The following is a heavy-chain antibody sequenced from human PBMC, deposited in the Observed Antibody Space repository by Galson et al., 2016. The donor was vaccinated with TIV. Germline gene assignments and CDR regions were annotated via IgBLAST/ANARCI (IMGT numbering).Heavy chain of an antibody. CDR3: ASGLTIFGVVTTRNGMDV. CDR1: GFTFTTYA. J-gene: IGHJ6*02. CDR2: ISYDGTNK. D-gene: IGHD3-3*01. V-gene: IGHV3-30-3*01. Sequence: SLRLSCAASGFTFTTYAMHWVRQAPGKGLEWVAVISYDGTNKYYADSVKGRFTIPRDNSKNTLYLQMNSLRRVDTAVYYCASGLTIFGVVTTRNGMDVWGQGTTVTVSS.